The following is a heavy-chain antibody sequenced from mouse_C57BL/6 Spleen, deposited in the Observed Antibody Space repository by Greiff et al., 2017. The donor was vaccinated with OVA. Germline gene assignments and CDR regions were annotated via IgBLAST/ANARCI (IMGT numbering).Heavy chain of an antibody. J-gene: IGHJ4*01. D-gene: IGHD1-1*01. Sequence: QVQLQQSGPGLVQPSQSLSITCTVSGFSLTSYGVHWVRQSPGKGLEWLGVIWSGGSTDYNAAFISRLSISKDIFKSQIVFKMNSLQSNDTAIYYCARNRGVVAYYYAMDYWGQGTSVTVSS. CDR2: IWSGGST. V-gene: IGHV2-2*03. CDR1: GFSLTSYG. CDR3: ARNRGVVAYYYAMDY.